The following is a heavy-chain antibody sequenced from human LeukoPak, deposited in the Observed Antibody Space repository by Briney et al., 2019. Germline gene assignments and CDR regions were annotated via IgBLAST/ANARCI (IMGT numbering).Heavy chain of an antibody. CDR3: ARGGHSNHDPFDY. D-gene: IGHD4-11*01. CDR1: GGSIRSSYYY. Sequence: SETLSLTCTVSGGSIRSSYYYWGWIRQPPGKGLEWIGSIYDSGSTYYNPSLKSRVTISVDTSKNQFSLKLNSVTAADSAVYYCARGGHSNHDPFDYWGQGTLVTVSS. J-gene: IGHJ4*02. CDR2: IYDSGST. V-gene: IGHV4-39*01.